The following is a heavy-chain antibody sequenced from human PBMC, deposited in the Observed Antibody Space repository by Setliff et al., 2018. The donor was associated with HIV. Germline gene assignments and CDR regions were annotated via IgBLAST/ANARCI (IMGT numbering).Heavy chain of an antibody. CDR2: IYASGNT. CDR1: GGSITSTSYY. V-gene: IGHV4-61*02. CDR3: ATLDPSGGNFLAY. Sequence: SETLSLTCTVSGGSITSTSYYWTWIRQPAGKGLEWIGRIYASGNTNYNPSLKSRVTISVDTSKNQFSLHLTSVTAADTAVYYCATLDPSGGNFLAYWGQGTLVTVSS. D-gene: IGHD2-21*02. J-gene: IGHJ4*02.